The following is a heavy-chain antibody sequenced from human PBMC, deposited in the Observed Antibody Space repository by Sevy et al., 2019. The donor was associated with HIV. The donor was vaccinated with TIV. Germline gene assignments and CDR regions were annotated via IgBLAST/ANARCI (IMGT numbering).Heavy chain of an antibody. D-gene: IGHD6-13*01. V-gene: IGHV4-39*01. J-gene: IGHJ4*02. CDR2: VYYSGST. CDR1: GGSISSKNYY. Sequence: SETLSLTCTVSGGSISSKNYYWCWLRQPPGKGLEWIGSVYYSGSTYYSPSLKSRVTISVETSKNQFSLTLSSVTAADTAVYYCARSPPWGNTWLYYFDNWGQGTLVTVSS. CDR3: ARSPPWGNTWLYYFDN.